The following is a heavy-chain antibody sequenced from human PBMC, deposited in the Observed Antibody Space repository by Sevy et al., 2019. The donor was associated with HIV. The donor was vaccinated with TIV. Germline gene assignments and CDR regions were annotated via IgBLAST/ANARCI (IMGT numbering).Heavy chain of an antibody. CDR1: GFTFDDYA. CDR3: AKDTAWDTAMAAGCFDY. J-gene: IGHJ4*02. Sequence: GGSLRLSCAASGFTFDDYAMHWVRQAPGKGLEWVSGISWNSGSIGFADSVKGRFTISRDNAKNSLYLQMNSLRAEDTALYYCAKDTAWDTAMAAGCFDYWGQGTLVTVSS. D-gene: IGHD5-18*01. CDR2: ISWNSGSI. V-gene: IGHV3-9*01.